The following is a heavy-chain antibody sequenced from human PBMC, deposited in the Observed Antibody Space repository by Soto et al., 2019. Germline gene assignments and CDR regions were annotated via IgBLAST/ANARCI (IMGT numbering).Heavy chain of an antibody. CDR2: IIPILGIA. J-gene: IGHJ6*02. Sequence: QVQLVQSGAEVKKPGSSVKVSCKASGGTFSSYTISWVRQAPGQGLEWMGRIIPILGIANYAQKFQGRVTITADKSTSTSYMELSSRRSEDTAVYFCTRGHVVRYFDWSSMDYSGMDVWGQGATVTVSS. D-gene: IGHD3-9*01. CDR3: TRGHVVRYFDWSSMDYSGMDV. V-gene: IGHV1-69*02. CDR1: GGTFSSYT.